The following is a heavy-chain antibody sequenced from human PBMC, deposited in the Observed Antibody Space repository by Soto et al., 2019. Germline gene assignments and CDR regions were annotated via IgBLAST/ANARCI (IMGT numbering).Heavy chain of an antibody. CDR3: ARDRHNNWFDP. J-gene: IGHJ5*02. CDR2: IYYSGST. V-gene: IGHV4-61*01. Sequence: KTSETLSLTCTVSGGSVSSGSYYWSWIRQPPGKGLEWIGYIYYSGSTNYNPSLKSRVTISVDTSKNQFSLKLSSVTAADTAVYYCARDRHNNWFDPWGQGTLVTVSS. CDR1: GGSVSSGSYY.